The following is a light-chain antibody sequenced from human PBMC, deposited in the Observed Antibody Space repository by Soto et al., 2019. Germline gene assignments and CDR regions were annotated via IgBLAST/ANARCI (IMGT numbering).Light chain of an antibody. CDR3: QQYGSSLTWT. V-gene: IGKV3-20*01. J-gene: IGKJ1*01. CDR1: QSVTSNY. CDR2: AAS. Sequence: EVVLTQSPGTVSLSPGERATLSCRASQSVTSNYLALYQQKPGQAPRLLIYAASSRATGIPDRFSGSGSGTDFSLTITRLEPEDFAVYYCQQYGSSLTWTFGQGTKVEIK.